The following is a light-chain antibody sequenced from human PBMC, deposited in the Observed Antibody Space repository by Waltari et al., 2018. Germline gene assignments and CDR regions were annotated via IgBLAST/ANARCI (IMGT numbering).Light chain of an antibody. CDR3: CSYAGTRV. CDR1: SSDLGSYTL. V-gene: IGLV2-23*01. J-gene: IGLJ3*02. CDR2: EGT. Sequence: QSALTQPASVSGSPGQSITLSCTAPSSDLGSYTLVSWYQQHPGKAPKLILYEGTKRPSGVSNRFSGSKSGNTASLTISGLQAEDEADYYCCSYAGTRVFGGGTKLTVL.